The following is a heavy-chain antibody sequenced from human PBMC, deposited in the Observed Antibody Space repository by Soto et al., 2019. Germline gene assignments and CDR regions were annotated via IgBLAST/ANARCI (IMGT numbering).Heavy chain of an antibody. CDR3: ARGRDDGYNVDY. Sequence: SETLSLTCTVSCGSISSGGYYWSWIRQHPGKGLEWIGYIYYSGSTYYNPSLKSRVTISVDTSKNQFSLKLSSVTAADTAVYYCARGRDDGYNVDYWGQGTLVTVSS. V-gene: IGHV4-31*03. D-gene: IGHD5-12*01. CDR1: CGSISSGGYY. CDR2: IYYSGST. J-gene: IGHJ4*02.